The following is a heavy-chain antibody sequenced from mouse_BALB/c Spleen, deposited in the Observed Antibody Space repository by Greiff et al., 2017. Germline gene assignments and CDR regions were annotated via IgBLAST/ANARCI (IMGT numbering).Heavy chain of an antibody. CDR1: GYTFTNYW. J-gene: IGHJ4*01. CDR3: ARGGTDYAMDY. Sequence: QVHVKQSGAELVRPGTSVKISCKASGYTFTNYWLGWVKQRPGHGLEWIGDIYPGGGYTNYNEKFKGKATLTADTSSSTAYMQLSSLTSEDSAVYFCARGGTDYAMDYWGQGTSVTVSS. V-gene: IGHV1-63*02. D-gene: IGHD3-3*01. CDR2: IYPGGGYT.